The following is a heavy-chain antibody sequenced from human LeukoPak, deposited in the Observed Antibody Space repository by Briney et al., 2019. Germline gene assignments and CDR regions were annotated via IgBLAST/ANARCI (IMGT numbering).Heavy chain of an antibody. CDR3: AKDYAVVRGVIGYFDY. D-gene: IGHD3-10*01. Sequence: GGSLRLSCAASGFTFSSYGMHWVRQAPGKGLEWVAVISYDGSNKYYADSVKGRFTISRDNSKNTLYLQMNSLRAEDTAVYYCAKDYAVVRGVIGYFDYWGQGTPVTVSS. CDR2: ISYDGSNK. CDR1: GFTFSSYG. J-gene: IGHJ4*02. V-gene: IGHV3-30*18.